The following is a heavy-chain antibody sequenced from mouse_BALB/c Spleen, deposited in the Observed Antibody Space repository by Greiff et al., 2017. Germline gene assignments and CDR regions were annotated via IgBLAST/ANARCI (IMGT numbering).Heavy chain of an antibody. D-gene: IGHD1-1*01. CDR2: INPYNGDT. CDR3: ARRTTGDLDY. V-gene: IGHV1-20*02. CDR1: GYSFTGYF. Sequence: EVQLQQSGPELVKPGASVKISCKASGYSFTGYFMNWVMQSHGKSLEWIGRINPYNGDTFYNQKFKGKATLTVDKSSSTANMELRSLASEDSAVYYCARRTTGDLDYWGEGTSVTVSS. J-gene: IGHJ4*01.